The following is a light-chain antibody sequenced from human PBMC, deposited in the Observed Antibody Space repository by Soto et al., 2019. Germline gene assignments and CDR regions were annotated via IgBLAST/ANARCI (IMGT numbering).Light chain of an antibody. CDR1: TSDIGSYNL. CDR3: CSYAGSSTQV. Sequence: QSALTQPAYVSGSPGQSITISCTGTTSDIGSYNLPSWYPQHPGKFPKIMIFEGNNRPSGVSNRFAGSKSGNTASLTISGLQAQDEADYYCCSYAGSSTQVFGGGTKLTVL. J-gene: IGLJ2*01. V-gene: IGLV2-23*01. CDR2: EGN.